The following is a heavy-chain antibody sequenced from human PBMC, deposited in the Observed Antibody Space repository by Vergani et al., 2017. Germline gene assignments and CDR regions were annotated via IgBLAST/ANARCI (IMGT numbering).Heavy chain of an antibody. D-gene: IGHD3-22*01. CDR1: SHTFQTYG. J-gene: IGHJ4*02. Sequence: QVQLVQSGAELKKPGASVSVSCKGSSHTFQTYGISWVRQAPGQGLEWMGRIIPIFGTANYAQKFQGRVTITADKSTSTAYMELSSLRSEDTAVYYCARGDDYYDSSGYLYYFDYWGQGTLVTVSS. V-gene: IGHV1-69*06. CDR3: ARGDDYYDSSGYLYYFDY. CDR2: IIPIFGTA.